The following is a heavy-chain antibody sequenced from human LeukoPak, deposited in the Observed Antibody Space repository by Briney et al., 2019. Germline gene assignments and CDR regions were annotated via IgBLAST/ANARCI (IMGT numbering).Heavy chain of an antibody. CDR3: ARELPREVTLDY. CDR2: INTDGSDI. Sequence: PGGSLRLSCAASGFTFISYGMQWVRQAPGKGLVWVSRINTDGSDISYADSVKGRFTVSRDNAKNTLYLQMNSLRADDTAVYYCARELPREVTLDYWGQGTLVTVSS. V-gene: IGHV3-74*01. D-gene: IGHD2-21*02. CDR1: GFTFISYG. J-gene: IGHJ4*01.